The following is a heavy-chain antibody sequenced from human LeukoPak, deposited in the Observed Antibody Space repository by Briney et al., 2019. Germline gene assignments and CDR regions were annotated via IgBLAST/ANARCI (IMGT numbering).Heavy chain of an antibody. CDR3: ARDLRSYPVAVADSPTGAFDY. D-gene: IGHD6-19*01. V-gene: IGHV3-21*01. CDR2: ITSSGTYI. J-gene: IGHJ4*02. CDR1: GFTFSTYT. Sequence: GGSLRLSCAASGFTFSTYTMNWVRQAPGKGLEWVSSITSSGTYIYYADSVKGRFTISRDNAQTSLYLQMHSLRAEDTAMYYCARDLRSYPVAVADSPTGAFDYWGQGTLATVSS.